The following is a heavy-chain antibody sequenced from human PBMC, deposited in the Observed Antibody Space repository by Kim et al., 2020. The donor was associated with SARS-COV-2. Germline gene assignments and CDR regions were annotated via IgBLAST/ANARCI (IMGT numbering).Heavy chain of an antibody. CDR2: IYYSGSA. Sequence: SETLSLMCTVSGGSMSSSSYYWGWIRQPPEKGLEWIGSIYYSGSAYYNPSLESRVTISVDTSKNQFSLKLRSVTATDTAVFYCARSPRPSSYYGSSGYFKYFDLWGRGTLVTVSS. CDR3: ARSPRPSSYYGSSGYFKYFDL. V-gene: IGHV4-39*01. CDR1: GGSMSSSSYY. D-gene: IGHD3-22*01. J-gene: IGHJ2*01.